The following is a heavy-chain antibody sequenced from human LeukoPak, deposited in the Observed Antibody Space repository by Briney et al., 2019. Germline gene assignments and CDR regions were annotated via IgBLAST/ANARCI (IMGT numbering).Heavy chain of an antibody. D-gene: IGHD3-22*01. CDR2: INPSGGST. CDR3: ARGQYYYDSSGYYWFDP. V-gene: IGHV1-46*01. J-gene: IGHJ5*02. Sequence: ASVKVSCKASGYTFASYDIHWVRQAPGQGLEWMGIINPSGGSTSYAQKFQGRVTMTRDTSTSTVYMELSGLRSEDTAVYYCARGQYYYDSSGYYWFDPWGQGTLVTVSS. CDR1: GYTFASYD.